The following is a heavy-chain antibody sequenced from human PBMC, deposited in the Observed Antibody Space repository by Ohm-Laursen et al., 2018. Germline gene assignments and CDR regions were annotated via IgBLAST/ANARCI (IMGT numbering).Heavy chain of an antibody. Sequence: ASVKVSCKTSGGTFTSYAISWVRQAPGQGLEWMGGIIPIFGTANYAQKFQGRVTITADESTSTAYMELSSLRSEDTAVYYCARGGYYYDSSGYHYFDSWGQGTLVTVSS. V-gene: IGHV1-69*13. D-gene: IGHD3-22*01. J-gene: IGHJ4*02. CDR3: ARGGYYYDSSGYHYFDS. CDR2: IIPIFGTA. CDR1: GGTFTSYA.